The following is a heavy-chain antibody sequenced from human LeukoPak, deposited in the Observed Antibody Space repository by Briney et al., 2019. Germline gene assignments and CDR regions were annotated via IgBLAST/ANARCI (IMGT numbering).Heavy chain of an antibody. CDR1: GFTFSSYW. J-gene: IGHJ4*02. CDR2: ISGSGGST. CDR3: AKDQFVILTGYYFGSFDY. Sequence: PGGSLRLSCAASGFTFSSYWMSWVRQAPGKGLEWVSAISGSGGSTYYADSVKGRFTISRDNSKNTLYLQMNSLRAEDTAVYYCAKDQFVILTGYYFGSFDYWGQGTLVTVSS. V-gene: IGHV3-23*01. D-gene: IGHD3-9*01.